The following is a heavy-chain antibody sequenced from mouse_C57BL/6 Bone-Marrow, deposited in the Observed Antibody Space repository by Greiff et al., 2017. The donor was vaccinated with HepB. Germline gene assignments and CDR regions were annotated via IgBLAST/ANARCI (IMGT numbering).Heavy chain of an antibody. CDR2: ISGGGGNT. D-gene: IGHD1-1*01. V-gene: IGHV5-9*01. CDR1: GFTFSSYT. Sequence: EVHLVESGGGLVKPGGSLKLSCAASGFTFSSYTMSWVRQTPEKRLEWVATISGGGGNTYYPDSVKGRFTISRDNAKNTLYLQMSSLRSEDTALYYCARVYYYGSSYGYFDYWGQGTTLTVSS. CDR3: ARVYYYGSSYGYFDY. J-gene: IGHJ2*01.